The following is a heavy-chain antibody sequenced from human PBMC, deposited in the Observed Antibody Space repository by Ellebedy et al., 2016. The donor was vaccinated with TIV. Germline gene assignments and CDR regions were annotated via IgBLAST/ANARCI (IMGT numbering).Heavy chain of an antibody. D-gene: IGHD3-22*01. J-gene: IGHJ5*02. CDR3: VRWGDYEGWDL. CDR1: GFNFDSYS. Sequence: PGGSLRLSCGGSGFNFDSYSINWVRQAPGKGLEWLSYLNKRSSLIYYADSVKGRFTMSRDNSRSSAYLEMNSLRAEDSAVYYCVRWGDYEGWDLWGQGTLATVSS. CDR2: LNKRSSLI. V-gene: IGHV3-21*06.